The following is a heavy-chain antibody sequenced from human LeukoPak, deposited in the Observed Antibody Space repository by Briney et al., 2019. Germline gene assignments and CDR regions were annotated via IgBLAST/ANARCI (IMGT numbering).Heavy chain of an antibody. V-gene: IGHV4-4*07. Sequence: SETLSLTCTVSGFSISTYYWSWFRQPAGKGLEWIGRIHSSGNTNYNPSLQSRVSLSIDTSQDQFSLRLTSLTAADTAVYFCARDVGKAYWGQGLLAIVSS. J-gene: IGHJ4*02. D-gene: IGHD4-23*01. CDR2: IHSSGNT. CDR1: GFSISTYY. CDR3: ARDVGKAY.